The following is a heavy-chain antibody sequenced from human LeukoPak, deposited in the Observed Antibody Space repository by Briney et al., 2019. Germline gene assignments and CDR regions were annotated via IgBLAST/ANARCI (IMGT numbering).Heavy chain of an antibody. J-gene: IGHJ6*03. V-gene: IGHV3-20*04. D-gene: IGHD6-13*01. CDR3: ARDPGSSWYYYYMDV. CDR2: INWNGGST. Sequence: PRGSLRLSCAASGFTSDDYGMSWVRQPPGKGLEWVSGINWNGGSTGYADSVKGRFTISRDNAKNSLYLQMNSLRAEDTALYYCARDPGSSWYYYYMDVWGKGTTVTVSS. CDR1: GFTSDDYG.